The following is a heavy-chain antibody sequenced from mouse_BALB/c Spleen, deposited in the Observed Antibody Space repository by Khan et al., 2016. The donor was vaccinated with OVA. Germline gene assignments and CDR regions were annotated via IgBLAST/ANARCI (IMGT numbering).Heavy chain of an antibody. CDR3: SRSYYYARCLYSIDY. CDR2: ISPGSGRT. V-gene: IGHV1S41*01. CDR1: GFTFTSYG. J-gene: IGHJ4*01. D-gene: IGHD1-1*01. Sequence: DLVKPGDSVKLSCKASGFTFTSYGMNWIKQRPGQGLEWIGQISPGSGRTYYNKLFTGKATLTVDPTSTTAYIQHSSLSSEAAADYFVSRSYYYARCLYSIDYWVPGTSVTVSS.